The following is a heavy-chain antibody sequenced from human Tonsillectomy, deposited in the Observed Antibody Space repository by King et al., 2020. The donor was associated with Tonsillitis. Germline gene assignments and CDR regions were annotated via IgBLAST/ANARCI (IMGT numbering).Heavy chain of an antibody. Sequence: VTLQESGPALVKPPQTLTLTCTFSGFSLDTSGMRVSWIRQAPGKALEWLARIDWDDYKFYTPSLKSRLTISKDTSKNQVVLTMTNMDPVDTATYYCARIGPPVAGTEYYFDYWGRGTLVAVSS. CDR1: GFSLDTSGMR. CDR3: ARIGPPVAGTEYYFDY. J-gene: IGHJ4*02. V-gene: IGHV2-70*04. D-gene: IGHD3-10*01. CDR2: IDWDDYK.